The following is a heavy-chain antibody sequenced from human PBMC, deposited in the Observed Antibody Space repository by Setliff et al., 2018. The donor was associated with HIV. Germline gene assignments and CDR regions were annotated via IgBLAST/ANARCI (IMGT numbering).Heavy chain of an antibody. CDR1: GGSISSNW. V-gene: IGHV4-4*02. D-gene: IGHD2-2*01. CDR2: IYHSGST. J-gene: IGHJ6*03. CDR3: ARGYCSSTTCYDDYYYMDV. Sequence: SETLSLTCAVSGGSISSNWWSWVRQSPGKGLEWIGEIYHSGSTHYNPSLQSRVTISVDTSKNQFSLNLSSVTAAETAVYYCARGYCSSTTCYDDYYYMDVWGKGSTVTVSS.